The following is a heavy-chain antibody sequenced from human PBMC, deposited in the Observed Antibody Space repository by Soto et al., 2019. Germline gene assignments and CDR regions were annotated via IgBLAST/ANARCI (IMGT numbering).Heavy chain of an antibody. CDR1: GWSFSGYY. CDR3: ARSHDYGDKKGFDY. Sequence: SETLSRTCAVYGWSFSGYYWSWIRQPPGKGLEWIGEINHSGSTNYNPSLKSRVTISVDTSKNQFSLKLSSVTAADTAVYYCARSHDYGDKKGFDYWGQGTLVNVSS. V-gene: IGHV4-34*01. J-gene: IGHJ4*02. CDR2: INHSGST. D-gene: IGHD4-17*01.